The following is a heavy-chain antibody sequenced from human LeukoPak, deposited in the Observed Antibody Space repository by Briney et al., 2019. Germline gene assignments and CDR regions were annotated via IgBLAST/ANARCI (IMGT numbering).Heavy chain of an antibody. Sequence: ASVKVSCKASGYTFTSYSMNWVRRAPGQGLEWLGWINTNTGNPTYAQGFTGRFVFSLDTSVNTAYLQISSLKAEDTAVYYCARVVHPYDYESSGLTYDAFDIWGQGTMVTVSS. V-gene: IGHV7-4-1*02. D-gene: IGHD3-22*01. CDR3: ARVVHPYDYESSGLTYDAFDI. J-gene: IGHJ3*02. CDR2: INTNTGNP. CDR1: GYTFTSYS.